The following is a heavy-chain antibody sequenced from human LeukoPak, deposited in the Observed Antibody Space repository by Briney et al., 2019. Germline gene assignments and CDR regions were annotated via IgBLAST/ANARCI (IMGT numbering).Heavy chain of an antibody. CDR1: GYTFTGYY. J-gene: IGHJ4*02. CDR2: INPNSGGT. Sequence: ASVKVSCKASGYTFTGYYMHWVRQAPGQGLEWMGWINPNSGGTNYAQKFQGRVTMTRDTSISTAYMELSRLRSDDTAVYYCARDKKGYSSGWYEGGYDYWGQGTLVTVSS. V-gene: IGHV1-2*02. CDR3: ARDKKGYSSGWYEGGYDY. D-gene: IGHD6-19*01.